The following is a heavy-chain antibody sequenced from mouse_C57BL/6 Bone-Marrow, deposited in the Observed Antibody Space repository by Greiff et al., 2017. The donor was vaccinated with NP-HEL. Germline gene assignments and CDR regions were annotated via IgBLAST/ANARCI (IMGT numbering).Heavy chain of an antibody. J-gene: IGHJ4*01. CDR3: TGLLRRGYYYYAMDY. Sequence: EVKVEESGGGLVQPGGSMKLSCVASGFTFSNYWMNWVRQSPEKGLEWVAQIRLKSDNYATHYAESVKGRFTISRDDSKSSVYLQMNNLRAEDTGIYYCTGLLRRGYYYYAMDYWGQGTSVTVSS. V-gene: IGHV6-3*01. CDR2: IRLKSDNYAT. D-gene: IGHD1-1*01. CDR1: GFTFSNYW.